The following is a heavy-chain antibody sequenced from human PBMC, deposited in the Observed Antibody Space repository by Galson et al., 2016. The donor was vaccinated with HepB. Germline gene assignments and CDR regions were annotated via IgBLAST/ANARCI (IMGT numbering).Heavy chain of an antibody. V-gene: IGHV3-74*01. J-gene: IGHJ4*02. CDR1: GFTFSNYW. CDR3: ARSPRRLWFEVDY. Sequence: SLRLSCAVSGFTFSNYWMHWVRQAPGQGLVWAARINTDGTDTHYADSVKGRFTISRDNAKSTVYLQMDSLRVDDTAVYYCARSPRRLWFEVDYWGQGILVTVSS. CDR2: INTDGTDT. D-gene: IGHD3-10*01.